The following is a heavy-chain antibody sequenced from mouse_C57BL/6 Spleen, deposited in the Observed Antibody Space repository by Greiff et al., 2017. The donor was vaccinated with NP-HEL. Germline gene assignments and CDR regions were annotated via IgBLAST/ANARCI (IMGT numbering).Heavy chain of an antibody. CDR2: INPNNGGT. CDR3: ARSGLRRGHYFDY. J-gene: IGHJ2*01. D-gene: IGHD2-4*01. Sequence: EVKLMESGPELVKPGASVKIPCKASGYTFTDYNMDWVKQSHGKSLEWIGDINPNNGGTIYNQKFKGKATLTVDKSSSTAYMELRSLTSEDTAVYYCARSGLRRGHYFDYWGQGTTLTVSS. V-gene: IGHV1-18*01. CDR1: GYTFTDYN.